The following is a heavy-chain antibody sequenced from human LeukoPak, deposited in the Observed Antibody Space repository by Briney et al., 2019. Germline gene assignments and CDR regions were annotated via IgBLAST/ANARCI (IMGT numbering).Heavy chain of an antibody. D-gene: IGHD2-2*01. CDR2: IYSGGST. V-gene: IGHV3-53*01. CDR3: ARDCSSTSCYDY. Sequence: GGSLRLSCAASGLTVNSKYMSWVRQAPGKGLEWVSVIYSGGSTYYADSVKGRFTISRDNSKNTLYLQMNSLRAEDTAVYYCARDCSSTSCYDYWGQGTLVTVSS. CDR1: GLTVNSKY. J-gene: IGHJ4*02.